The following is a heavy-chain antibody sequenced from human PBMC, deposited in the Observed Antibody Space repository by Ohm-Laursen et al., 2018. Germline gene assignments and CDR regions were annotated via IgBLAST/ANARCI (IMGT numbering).Heavy chain of an antibody. D-gene: IGHD2-2*01. CDR1: GFTFSNFE. CDR2: ISGSGGST. CDR3: AKDLERSSTSLYYYHGMDV. J-gene: IGHJ6*02. Sequence: SLRLSCTASGFTFSNFEMSWVRQAPGKGLEWVSAISGSGGSTYYADSVKGRFTISRDNSKNTLYLQMNSLRAEDTAVYYCAKDLERSSTSLYYYHGMDVWGQGTTVTLSS. V-gene: IGHV3-23*01.